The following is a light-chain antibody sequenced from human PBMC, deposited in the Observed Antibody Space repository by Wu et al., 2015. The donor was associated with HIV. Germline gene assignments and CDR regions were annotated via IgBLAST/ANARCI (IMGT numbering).Light chain of an antibody. J-gene: IGKJ3*01. CDR1: QGISNY. CDR3: TKVLTVAPFT. CDR2: KAS. V-gene: IGKV1-27*01. Sequence: DIQMTQSPSSLSASIGDRVTITCRASQGISNYLAWYQQKPGKVPKLLIYKASTLQSGVPSRFSGSGSGTDFTLTISSLQPEDVATYYCTKVLTVAPFTFAVEPSGY.